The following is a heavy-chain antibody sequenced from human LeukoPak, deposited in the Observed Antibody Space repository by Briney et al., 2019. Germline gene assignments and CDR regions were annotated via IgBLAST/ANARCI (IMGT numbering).Heavy chain of an antibody. Sequence: ASVKVSCKVSGYTLTELSMHWVRQAPGKGLEWMGGFDPEDGETIYAQKFQGRVTMTEDTSTDTAYMELSSLRSEDTDVYYCATEVREMEIYYYYYMDVWGKGTTVTVSS. CDR2: FDPEDGET. CDR3: ATEVREMEIYYYYYMDV. V-gene: IGHV1-24*01. CDR1: GYTLTELS. J-gene: IGHJ6*03. D-gene: IGHD5-24*01.